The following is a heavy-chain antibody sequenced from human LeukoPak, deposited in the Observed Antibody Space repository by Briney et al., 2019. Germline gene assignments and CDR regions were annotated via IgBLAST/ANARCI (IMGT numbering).Heavy chain of an antibody. V-gene: IGHV3-21*01. CDR3: ARANPVAGTR. Sequence: GVLRLSCAASGFTFSSYSMNWVRQAPGKGLEWVSSISSSSSYIYYADSVKGRFTISRDNAKNSLYLQMNSLRAEDTAVYYCARANPVAGTRWGQGTLVTVSS. CDR2: ISSSSSYI. J-gene: IGHJ4*02. CDR1: GFTFSSYS. D-gene: IGHD6-19*01.